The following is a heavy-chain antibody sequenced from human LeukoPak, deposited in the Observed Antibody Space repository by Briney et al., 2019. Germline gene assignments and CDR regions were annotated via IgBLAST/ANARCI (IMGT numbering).Heavy chain of an antibody. CDR2: ISGSGGST. J-gene: IGHJ5*02. Sequence: GGSLRLSCAASGFTFSSYAMSWVRQAPGKGLEWVSAISGSGGSTYYADSVKGRFTISRDNSKNTLYLQMNSLRAEDTAVYYCAKDAEVGAYTGYNWFDPWGQGTLVTVSS. CDR3: AKDAEVGAYTGYNWFDP. D-gene: IGHD1-26*01. V-gene: IGHV3-23*01. CDR1: GFTFSSYA.